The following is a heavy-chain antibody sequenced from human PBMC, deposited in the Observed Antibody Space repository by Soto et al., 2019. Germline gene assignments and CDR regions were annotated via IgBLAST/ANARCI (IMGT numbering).Heavy chain of an antibody. CDR1: GDTFTFYS. J-gene: IGHJ4*02. V-gene: IGHV1-69*02. Sequence: QVQLVQSGAEVKKPGSSVRVSCKASGDTFTFYSINWVRQAPGLGLEWMGRINPILSMSNYAQRFQGRVTMTADKSTSTAYMELSSLRSEDTAMYYCASSYGSGYRAFDYWGQGALVTVSS. D-gene: IGHD3-10*01. CDR3: ASSYGSGYRAFDY. CDR2: INPILSMS.